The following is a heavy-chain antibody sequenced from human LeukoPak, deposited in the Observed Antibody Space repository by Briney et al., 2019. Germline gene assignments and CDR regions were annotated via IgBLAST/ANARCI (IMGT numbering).Heavy chain of an antibody. CDR3: ARVISSWADYYYYGMDV. V-gene: IGHV3-74*01. Sequence: PGGSLRLSCAASGFTFSSYWMHWVRQAPGKGLVWVSRINSDGSSTSYADSVKGRFTISRVNAKNTLYLQMNGLRAEDTAVYYCARVISSWADYYYYGMDVWGQGTTVTVSS. CDR2: INSDGSST. J-gene: IGHJ6*02. D-gene: IGHD6-13*01. CDR1: GFTFSSYW.